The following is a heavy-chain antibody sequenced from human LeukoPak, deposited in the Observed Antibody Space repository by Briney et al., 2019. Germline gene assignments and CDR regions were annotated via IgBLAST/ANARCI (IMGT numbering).Heavy chain of an antibody. Sequence: ASVKVSCKASGYTFTSYYMHWVRKAPGQGLEWMGIINPSGGSTSYAQKFQGRVTMTRDTSTSTVYMELSSLRSEDTAVYYCASNYYDSSGYYYDTPPGYWGQGTLVTVSS. J-gene: IGHJ4*02. D-gene: IGHD3-22*01. V-gene: IGHV1-46*01. CDR2: INPSGGST. CDR1: GYTFTSYY. CDR3: ASNYYDSSGYYYDTPPGY.